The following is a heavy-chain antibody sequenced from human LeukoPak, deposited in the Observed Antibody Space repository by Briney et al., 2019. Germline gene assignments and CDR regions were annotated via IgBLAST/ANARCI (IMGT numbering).Heavy chain of an antibody. J-gene: IGHJ1*01. V-gene: IGHV3-74*01. D-gene: IGHD3-16*01. CDR1: GFTFSSYW. CDR3: VRGGSTHFQH. Sequence: GGSLRLSCAASGFTFSSYWMHWVRQAPGKGLVWVSRINSDGRSTSYADSVKGRFTISRDNAESTLYLQMNSLRAEDTAVYYCVRGGSTHFQHWGQGTLVTVSS. CDR2: INSDGRST.